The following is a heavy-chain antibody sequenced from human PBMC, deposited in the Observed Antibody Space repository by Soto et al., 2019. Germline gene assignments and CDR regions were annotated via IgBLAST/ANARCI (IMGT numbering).Heavy chain of an antibody. CDR2: ISSSSSTI. J-gene: IGHJ6*02. CDR3: ARDHYDSSGYYWSRNKETDYGMAF. D-gene: IGHD3-22*01. Sequence: EVQLVESGGGLVQPGGSLRLSCAASGFTFSSYSMNWVRQAPGKGLEWVSYISSSSSTIYYADSVTGRFTISRDNAKNSLYLQMNRLRDEDTAGYYCARDHYDSSGYYWSRNKETDYGMAFWGQGTTVTVSS. CDR1: GFTFSSYS. V-gene: IGHV3-48*02.